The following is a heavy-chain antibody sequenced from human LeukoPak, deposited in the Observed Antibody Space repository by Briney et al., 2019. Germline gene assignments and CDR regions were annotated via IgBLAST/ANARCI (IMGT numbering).Heavy chain of an antibody. CDR3: ARSGLYYYYYYMDV. CDR1: GGSISSYY. CDR2: IYYSGST. V-gene: IGHV4-59*01. Sequence: TSETLSLTCTVSGGSISSYYWSWIRQPPGKGLEWIGYIYYSGSTNYNPSLKSRVTISVDTSKNQFSLKLSSVTAADTAVYYCARSGLYYYYYYMDVWGKGTTVTVSS. J-gene: IGHJ6*03.